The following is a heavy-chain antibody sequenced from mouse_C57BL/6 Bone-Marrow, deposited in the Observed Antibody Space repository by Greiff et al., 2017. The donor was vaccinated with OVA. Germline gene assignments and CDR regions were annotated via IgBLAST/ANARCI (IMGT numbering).Heavy chain of an antibody. CDR1: GFTFSNYW. CDR3: TGQLRLYFDY. D-gene: IGHD3-2*02. V-gene: IGHV6-3*01. CDR2: IRLKSDNYAT. J-gene: IGHJ2*01. Sequence: EVKLVESGGGLVQPGGSMKLSCVASGFTFSNYWMNWVRQSPEKGLEWVAQIRLKSDNYATHYAESVKGRFTISRDDSKSSVYLQMNNLRAEDTGIYYGTGQLRLYFDYWGQGTTLTVSS.